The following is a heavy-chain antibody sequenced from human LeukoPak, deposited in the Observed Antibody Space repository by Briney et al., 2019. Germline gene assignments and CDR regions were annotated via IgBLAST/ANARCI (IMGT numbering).Heavy chain of an antibody. V-gene: IGHV3-49*03. J-gene: IGHJ4*02. CDR1: GFTFGDYG. CDR3: ARGPLTMMYYFDY. CDR2: IRSKVYGGTT. Sequence: GGSLRLSCTVSGFTFGDYGMSWFRQAPGKGLEWVGFIRSKVYGGTTEYAASVKGRFTIARDDSESTAYLQMNSLRAEDTAVYYCARGPLTMMYYFDYWGQGTLATVSS. D-gene: IGHD3-22*01.